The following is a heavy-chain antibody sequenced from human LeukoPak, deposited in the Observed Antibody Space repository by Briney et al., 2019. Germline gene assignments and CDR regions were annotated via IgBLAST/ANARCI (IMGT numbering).Heavy chain of an antibody. V-gene: IGHV3-7*01. CDR2: IKQDGSEK. D-gene: IGHD5-18*01. CDR3: AREYSYGDLDY. CDR1: GFTFSSYW. J-gene: IGHJ4*02. Sequence: GGSLRLSCAASGFTFSSYWMSWVRQAPGKGLEWVANIKQDGSEKYYVDSVKGRFTISRDNAKNSLHLQMNSLRAEDTAVYYCAREYSYGDLDYWGQGTLVTVSS.